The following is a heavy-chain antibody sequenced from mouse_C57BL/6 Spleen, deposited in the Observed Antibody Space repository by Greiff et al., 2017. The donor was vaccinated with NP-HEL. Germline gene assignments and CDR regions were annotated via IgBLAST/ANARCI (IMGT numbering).Heavy chain of an antibody. CDR2: IYPGSGST. V-gene: IGHV1-55*01. CDR3: ERKAVYRNYFDY. D-gene: IGHD2-14*01. CDR1: GYTFTSYW. Sequence: QVQLQQPGAELVKPGASVKMSCKASGYTFTSYWITWVKQRPGQGLEWIGDIYPGSGSTNYNEKFKSKATLTVDTSSSTAYMQLSSLTSEDSAVYYCERKAVYRNYFDYWGQGTTLTVSS. J-gene: IGHJ2*01.